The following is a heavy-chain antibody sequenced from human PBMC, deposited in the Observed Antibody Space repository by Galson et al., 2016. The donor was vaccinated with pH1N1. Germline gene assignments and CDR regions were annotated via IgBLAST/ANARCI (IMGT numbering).Heavy chain of an antibody. Sequence: SLRLSCAASGFTFSSYWMSWVRQAPGKGLEWVANINQDGSVKYYVDPVKVRFAISRDDAKNSVFLEMNSLGAWDTAVYYCAIDYYYHSSDSDAYELWCHGTMVTVSS. CDR3: AIDYYYHSSDSDAYEL. CDR2: INQDGSVK. V-gene: IGHV3-7*01. D-gene: IGHD3-22*01. J-gene: IGHJ3*01. CDR1: GFTFSSYW.